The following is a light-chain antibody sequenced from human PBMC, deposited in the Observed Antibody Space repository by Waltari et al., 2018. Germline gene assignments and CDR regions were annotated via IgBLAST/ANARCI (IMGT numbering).Light chain of an antibody. Sequence: EVVLTQFPGTLSLSAGERATLFCRARQSVSTFLAWYQQKAGQAPKLLIYGASSRVTGIPDRFSGSGSGTDFSLTISRLEPEDVAVYYCQNHERLPATFGQGTKVEIK. CDR3: QNHERLPAT. V-gene: IGKV3-20*01. CDR2: GAS. J-gene: IGKJ1*01. CDR1: QSVSTF.